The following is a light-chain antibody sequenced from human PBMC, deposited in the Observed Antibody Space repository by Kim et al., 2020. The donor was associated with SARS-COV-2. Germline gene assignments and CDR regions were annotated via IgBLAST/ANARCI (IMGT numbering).Light chain of an antibody. CDR2: DVT. Sequence: PGKSVTISCHGTSSDINIYDYVSWYQQHPGKAPKLLIYDVTKRPSGVPDRFSGSKSGNTASLTISGLQADDEADYYCCSYTGSYVFGSGTKVTVL. CDR3: CSYTGSYV. V-gene: IGLV2-11*01. J-gene: IGLJ1*01. CDR1: SSDINIYDY.